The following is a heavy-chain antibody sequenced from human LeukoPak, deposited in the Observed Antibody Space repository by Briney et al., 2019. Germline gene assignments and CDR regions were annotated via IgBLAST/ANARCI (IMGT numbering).Heavy chain of an antibody. V-gene: IGHV1-69*04. CDR3: AREMYYYDSSGYPAAFDI. Sequence: SVKVSCKDPGGTFSSYTISWVRQAPGQGLEWMGRIIPILGIANYAQKFQGRVTITADKSTSTAYMELSSLRSEDTAVYYCAREMYYYDSSGYPAAFDIWGQGTMVTVSS. J-gene: IGHJ3*02. CDR1: GGTFSSYT. CDR2: IIPILGIA. D-gene: IGHD3-22*01.